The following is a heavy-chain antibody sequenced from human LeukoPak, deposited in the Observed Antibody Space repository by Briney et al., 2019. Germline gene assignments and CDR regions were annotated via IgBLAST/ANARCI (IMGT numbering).Heavy chain of an antibody. Sequence: PSETLSLTCAVYGGSFSGYYWSWIRQPPGKGLEWIGDISHSGGTNYNPSLKSRVTISIDTSKNQFSLKLSSVTAADTAVYYCARRFSYYYDGSFDPWGQGTLVTVSS. D-gene: IGHD3-22*01. CDR2: ISHSGGT. CDR3: ARRFSYYYDGSFDP. CDR1: GGSFSGYY. V-gene: IGHV4-34*01. J-gene: IGHJ5*02.